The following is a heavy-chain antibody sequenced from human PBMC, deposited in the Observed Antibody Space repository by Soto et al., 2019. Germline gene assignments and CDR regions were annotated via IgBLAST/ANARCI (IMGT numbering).Heavy chain of an antibody. V-gene: IGHV4-39*01. CDR1: GCSISSSSYY. CDR3: ARPFYYGSVGRFYYMDG. J-gene: IGHJ6*03. Sequence: QLQLQESGPGLVKPSETLPLTCTVSGCSISSSSYYWGWIRQPPGKRLEWIGSIHYSGTTYHNPSLKRRVTISVDVSKNQFSLKLSSVTAADTAVYYCARPFYYGSVGRFYYMDGWGKGTTVTVSS. D-gene: IGHD3-10*01. CDR2: IHYSGTT.